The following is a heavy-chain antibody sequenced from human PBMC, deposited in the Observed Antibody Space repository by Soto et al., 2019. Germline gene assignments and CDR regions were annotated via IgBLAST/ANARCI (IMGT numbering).Heavy chain of an antibody. V-gene: IGHV1-69*01. CDR2: IIPIFGTA. J-gene: IGHJ3*02. CDR1: GGTFSSYD. D-gene: IGHD1-7*01. CDR3: ARLGTPSQERAFDI. Sequence: QVQLVQSGAEVKKPGSSVKVSCKASGGTFSSYDISWVRQAPGQGLEWMGGIIPIFGTANYAQKFQGRVTITAEESTGTAYMELSSLRSEDTAVYYCARLGTPSQERAFDIWGQGTMVTVSS.